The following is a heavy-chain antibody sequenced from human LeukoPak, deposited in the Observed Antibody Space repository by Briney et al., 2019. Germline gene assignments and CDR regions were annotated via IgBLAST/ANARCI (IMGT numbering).Heavy chain of an antibody. J-gene: IGHJ4*02. CDR3: VTDSGWYRFDN. CDR2: IKEDGRDK. V-gene: IGHV3-7*03. CDR1: GFTFGSYW. Sequence: GGSLRLSCAASGFTFGSYWMTWVRQAPGKGLEWVANIKEDGRDKYYLDSVKGRFTISRDNAKNLLYLQMNSLRAEDTAVYYSVTDSGWYRFDNWGQGTLVTVSS. D-gene: IGHD6-13*01.